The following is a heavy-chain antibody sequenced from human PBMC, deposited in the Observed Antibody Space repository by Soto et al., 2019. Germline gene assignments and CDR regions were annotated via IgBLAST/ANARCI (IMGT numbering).Heavy chain of an antibody. J-gene: IGHJ2*01. Sequence: QVQLVQSGAEVKKPWSSVKVSCKASGGTFSSYAISWVRQAPGQGREWMGGIIPIVGTANYAQKFQGRVTITADETTSTAYMELSSLRSEDTAVYYSAMKTTGAWYFDLWGRGTLVTGSS. CDR3: AMKTTGAWYFDL. D-gene: IGHD4-17*01. V-gene: IGHV1-69*01. CDR1: GGTFSSYA. CDR2: IIPIVGTA.